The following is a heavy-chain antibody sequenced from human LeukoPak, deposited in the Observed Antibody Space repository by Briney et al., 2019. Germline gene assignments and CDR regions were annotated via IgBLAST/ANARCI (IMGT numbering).Heavy chain of an antibody. CDR1: GYTFTGYY. J-gene: IGHJ4*02. Sequence: ASVKVSCKASGYTFTGYYMHWVRQAPGQGLEGMGLINPNSGGTNYAQRFQGRVTMTRDTSISTAYMELSRLRSDDTAVYYCARALAAAGRGPSGYWGQGTLVTVSS. V-gene: IGHV1-2*02. CDR2: INPNSGGT. D-gene: IGHD6-13*01. CDR3: ARALAAAGRGPSGY.